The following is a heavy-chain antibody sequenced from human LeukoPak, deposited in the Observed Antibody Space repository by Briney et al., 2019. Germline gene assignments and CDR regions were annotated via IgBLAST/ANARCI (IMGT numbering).Heavy chain of an antibody. Sequence: PSETLSLTCAVYGGSFSGYYWSWIRQPPGKGLEWIGEINHSGSTNYNPSLKSRVTISVDTSKNQFSLKLSSVTAADTAVYYCARGWGKKKIVVVQAAPHWFDPWGQGTLVTVSS. CDR1: GGSFSGYY. D-gene: IGHD2-2*01. J-gene: IGHJ5*02. CDR3: ARGWGKKKIVVVQAAPHWFDP. V-gene: IGHV4-34*01. CDR2: INHSGST.